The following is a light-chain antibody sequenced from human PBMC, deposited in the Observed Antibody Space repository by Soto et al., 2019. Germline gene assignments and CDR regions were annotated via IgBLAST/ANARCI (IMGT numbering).Light chain of an antibody. CDR2: ANN. CDR1: SSNIGSNT. CDR3: AAWDDSLNGYV. Sequence: QAVLTQPPSASVTPGQRVTISCSGSSSNIGSNTVNWYQQLPGTAPKLLIHANNQRPSGVPDRFSGSKSGTSASLAISWLQSEEADYYCAAWDDSLNGYVFGTGTKVTV. J-gene: IGLJ1*01. V-gene: IGLV1-44*01.